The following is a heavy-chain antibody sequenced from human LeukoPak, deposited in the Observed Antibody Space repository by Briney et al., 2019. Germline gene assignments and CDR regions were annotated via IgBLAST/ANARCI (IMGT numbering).Heavy chain of an antibody. CDR2: ISAYNGNT. J-gene: IGHJ4*02. V-gene: IGHV1-18*01. D-gene: IGHD5-18*01. Sequence: ASVKVSCKASGGTFSSYAISWVRQAPGQGLEWMGWISAYNGNTNYAQKLQGRVAMTTDTSTSTAYMELRSLRSDDTAVYYCAREDTALDYWGQGTLVTVSS. CDR3: AREDTALDY. CDR1: GGTFSSYA.